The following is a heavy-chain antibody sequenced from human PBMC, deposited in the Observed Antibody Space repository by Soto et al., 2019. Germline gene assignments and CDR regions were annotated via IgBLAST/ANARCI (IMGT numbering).Heavy chain of an antibody. CDR2: IYWDDDN. Sequence: QITLKESGPTLMKPTQTLTLTCTFSGFSLSTCGVGVGWVRQPPGKALEWLALIYWDDDNRYSTSLKSRLTITKDTSKNQVVLTMTNMDPVDTATYYCAHRRQGPMRAVAGTSWVYWGQGTLVTVSS. D-gene: IGHD6-19*01. V-gene: IGHV2-5*02. J-gene: IGHJ4*02. CDR3: AHRRQGPMRAVAGTSWVY. CDR1: GFSLSTCGVG.